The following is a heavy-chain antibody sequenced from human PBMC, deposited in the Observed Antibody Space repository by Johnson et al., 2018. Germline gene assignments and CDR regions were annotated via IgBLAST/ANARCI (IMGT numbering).Heavy chain of an antibody. D-gene: IGHD1-20*01. CDR1: GFTFSSYA. Sequence: QVQLQESGGGVVQPGRSLRLSCAASGFTFSSYAMHWVRQAPGKGLEWVAVISYDGSNKYYADSVKGRFTISRDNSQNTRYLQMGSLRAEDVAVYYCAREGAGKGGFNWNRRVYYYMDVWGKGTTVTVSS. CDR2: ISYDGSNK. V-gene: IGHV3-30*14. CDR3: AREGAGKGGFNWNRRVYYYMDV. J-gene: IGHJ6*03.